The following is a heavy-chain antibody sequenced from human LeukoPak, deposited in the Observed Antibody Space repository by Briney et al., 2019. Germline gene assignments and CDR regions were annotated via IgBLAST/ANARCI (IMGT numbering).Heavy chain of an antibody. CDR1: GFTFSSYS. V-gene: IGHV3-23*01. D-gene: IGHD3-10*01. CDR2: ISGSGGST. CDR3: ARTDGSGSPPNLDWFDP. J-gene: IGHJ5*02. Sequence: PGGSLRLSCAASGFTFSSYSMNWVRQAPGKGLEWVSAISGSGGSTYYADSVKGRFTISRDNSKNTLYLQMNSLRAEDTAVYYCARTDGSGSPPNLDWFDPWGQGTLVTVSS.